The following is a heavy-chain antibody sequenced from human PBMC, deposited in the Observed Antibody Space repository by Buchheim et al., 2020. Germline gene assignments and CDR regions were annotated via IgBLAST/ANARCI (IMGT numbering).Heavy chain of an antibody. Sequence: EVQLVESGGGLVQPGGSLRLACVASGFTFTDHYMDWARQAPGKGLEWVARIRNKGNSQYTDYAASVKGRFTISRDDSKNSVYLQMDSLKTEDTALYYCCRVNIILDIWGQGT. CDR3: CRVNIILDI. V-gene: IGHV3-72*01. D-gene: IGHD2/OR15-2a*01. CDR1: GFTFTDHY. CDR2: IRNKGNSQYT. J-gene: IGHJ3*02.